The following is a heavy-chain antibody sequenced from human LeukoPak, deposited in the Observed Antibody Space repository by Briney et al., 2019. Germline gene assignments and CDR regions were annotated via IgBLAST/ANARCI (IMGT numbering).Heavy chain of an antibody. Sequence: SETLSLTCTVSGDSISSNSDYWGWIRQPPGKGLEWIGSAYYRGSTDYNPSLKSRVTISVDTSKNQFSLKLSSVTAADTAVYFCARGPYSYDSSGAFDIWGQGTMVTVSS. J-gene: IGHJ3*02. CDR1: GDSISSNSDY. CDR2: AYYRGST. CDR3: ARGPYSYDSSGAFDI. V-gene: IGHV4-39*07. D-gene: IGHD3-22*01.